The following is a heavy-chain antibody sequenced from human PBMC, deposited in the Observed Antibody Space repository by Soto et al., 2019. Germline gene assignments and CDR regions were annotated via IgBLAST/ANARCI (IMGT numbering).Heavy chain of an antibody. Sequence: QVPLVQSGAEVKKPGASVKVSCKASGYTFTGYYMHWVRQAPGQGLEWMGWINPNSGGTNYAQKFQGWVTMTRDTSISTAYMELSRLRSDDTAVYYCARTTYSGYDSYYGMDVWGQGTTVTVSS. CDR2: INPNSGGT. V-gene: IGHV1-2*04. CDR3: ARTTYSGYDSYYGMDV. CDR1: GYTFTGYY. D-gene: IGHD5-12*01. J-gene: IGHJ6*02.